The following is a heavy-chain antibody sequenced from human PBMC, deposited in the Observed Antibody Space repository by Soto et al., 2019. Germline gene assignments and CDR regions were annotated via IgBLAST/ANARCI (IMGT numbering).Heavy chain of an antibody. CDR1: GGSFNGYY. V-gene: IGHV4-34*01. CDR2: IKHSGST. CDR3: ARGTFRGYSYGYYFDY. J-gene: IGHJ4*02. Sequence: QVQLQQWGAGLLRPSETLSLTCAVYGGSFNGYYWTWIRQPPGKGLEWIGEIKHSGSTNYNPSLTSRVTISVDTSKNQFSLNLTSVTAADTAAYYCARGTFRGYSYGYYFDYWGQGALVTVSS. D-gene: IGHD5-18*01.